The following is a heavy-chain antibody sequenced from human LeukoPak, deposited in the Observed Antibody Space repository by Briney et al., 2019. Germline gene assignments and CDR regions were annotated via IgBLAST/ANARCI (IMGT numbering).Heavy chain of an antibody. CDR3: ARIGQRSTVSYDY. D-gene: IGHD3-10*01. CDR1: GGSISSYY. Sequence: SETLSLTCTVSGGSISSYYWSWIRQPPGKGLEWIGYIYYSGSTNYNPSLKSRVTISVDTSKNQFSLKLSSVTAADTAVYYCARIGQRSTVSYDYWGQGTLVTVSS. J-gene: IGHJ4*02. CDR2: IYYSGST. V-gene: IGHV4-59*12.